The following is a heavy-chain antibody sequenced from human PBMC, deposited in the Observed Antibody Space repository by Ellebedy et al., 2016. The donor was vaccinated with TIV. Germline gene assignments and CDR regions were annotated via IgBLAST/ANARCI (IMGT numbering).Heavy chain of an antibody. CDR2: VNSGEAK. V-gene: IGHV3-69-1*02. D-gene: IGHD2-8*02. Sequence: GESLKISCAASGFTLSDFGMTWVRQAPGKGLEWVSHVNSGEAKSYADSVKGRFTISRDNAKNSLYLQMNSLRAEDTAIYYCAKELVHAIHGFDIWGQGTMVTVSS. CDR3: AKELVHAIHGFDI. J-gene: IGHJ3*02. CDR1: GFTLSDFG.